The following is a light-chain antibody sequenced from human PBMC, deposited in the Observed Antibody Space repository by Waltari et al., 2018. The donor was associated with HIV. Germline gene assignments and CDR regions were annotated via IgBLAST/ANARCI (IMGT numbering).Light chain of an antibody. CDR3: QQYDDWPWT. CDR2: GAD. V-gene: IGKV3-15*01. J-gene: IGKJ1*01. CDR1: QRVGSR. Sequence: EVMMTQSPATLSVSPGERATLSCRASQRVGSRVVWYQQMPGQAPRLLIFGADTRASGVPARFTGSGSETEFTLTISSLQSEDFAVYFCQQYDDWPWTFGQGTKVEIK.